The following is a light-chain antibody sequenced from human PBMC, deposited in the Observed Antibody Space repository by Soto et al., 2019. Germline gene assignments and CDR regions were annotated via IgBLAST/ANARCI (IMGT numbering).Light chain of an antibody. J-gene: IGKJ1*01. CDR3: QKYNSAPRT. CDR1: QGISNY. Sequence: DIQMTQSPSSLSASVGDRVTITCRASQGISNYLAWYQQKPGKVPKLLIYAASTLQSGVPSRFSGSGSGTAFTLTIISLQAQDVATYYCQKYNSAPRTFGEGTKVEIK. V-gene: IGKV1-27*01. CDR2: AAS.